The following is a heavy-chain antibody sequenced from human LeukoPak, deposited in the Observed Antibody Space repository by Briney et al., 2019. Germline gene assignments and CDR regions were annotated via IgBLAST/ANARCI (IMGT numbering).Heavy chain of an antibody. D-gene: IGHD2-2*03. J-gene: IGHJ6*02. CDR2: ISGDGGST. V-gene: IGHV3-43*02. CDR3: AKDMDTVVVPAAIDGARYYYYYGMDV. CDR1: GFTFDDYA. Sequence: GGSLRLSCAASGFTFDDYAMHWVRQAPGKGLEWVSLISGDGGSTYYADSVKGRFTISRDNSKNSLYLQMNSLRTEDTALYYCAKDMDTVVVPAAIDGARYYYYYGMDVWGQGTTVTVSS.